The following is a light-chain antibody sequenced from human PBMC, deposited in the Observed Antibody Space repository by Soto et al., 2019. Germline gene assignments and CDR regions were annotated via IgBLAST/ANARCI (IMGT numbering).Light chain of an antibody. Sequence: EIVLTQSPGTLSLSPGERATLSCRASQSVYRNFLAWYQQKPGQAPRLLIYGASSRATGIPDRFSGSGSGTDFSRIISRRDPEDFAVHDCYPHARSPGTFGPGTKVQIK. V-gene: IGKV3-20*01. CDR1: QSVYRNF. CDR2: GAS. CDR3: YPHARSPGT. J-gene: IGKJ3*01.